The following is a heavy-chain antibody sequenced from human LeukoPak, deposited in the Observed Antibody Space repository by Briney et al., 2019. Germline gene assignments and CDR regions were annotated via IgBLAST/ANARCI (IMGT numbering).Heavy chain of an antibody. Sequence: GGSLRLSCAASGFTVSSNYMSWVRQAPGKGLGWVSVIFSGGSTYYADSVKGRFTISRDNSKNTLYLQMNSLRAEDTAVYYCATTSYDSSGYSRLSYYYYGMDVWGQGTTVTVSS. J-gene: IGHJ6*02. CDR3: ATTSYDSSGYSRLSYYYYGMDV. CDR1: GFTVSSNY. D-gene: IGHD3-22*01. CDR2: IFSGGST. V-gene: IGHV3-66*01.